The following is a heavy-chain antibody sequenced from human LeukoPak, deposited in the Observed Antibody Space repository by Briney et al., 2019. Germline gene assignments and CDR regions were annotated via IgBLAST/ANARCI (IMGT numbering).Heavy chain of an antibody. Sequence: GGSLRLSCATSGFTFSVYWMHWVRQAPGKGLEWVSRISTDGSDTTYADSVKGRFTISRDNAKKTLYLQMNSLRAEDTAVYHCASMGKPSGRSWGQGTPVTVSS. CDR1: GFTFSVYW. J-gene: IGHJ5*02. CDR2: ISTDGSDT. V-gene: IGHV3-74*03. CDR3: ASMGKPSGRS.